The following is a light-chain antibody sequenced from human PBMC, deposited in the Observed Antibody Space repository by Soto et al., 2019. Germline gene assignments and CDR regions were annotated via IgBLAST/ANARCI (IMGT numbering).Light chain of an antibody. V-gene: IGLV2-14*01. Sequence: QSALPQPASVSGSPGQSIAITCTGSSSDVGFYNYVSCYHQHPGEVPKLIIFEVSNRPSGVSNRFSGGKSGNSASLTISRRQAEDEAAYYCSLYTTSSTRVFGTSTKLTVL. J-gene: IGLJ1*01. CDR3: SLYTTSSTRV. CDR1: SSDVGFYNY. CDR2: EVS.